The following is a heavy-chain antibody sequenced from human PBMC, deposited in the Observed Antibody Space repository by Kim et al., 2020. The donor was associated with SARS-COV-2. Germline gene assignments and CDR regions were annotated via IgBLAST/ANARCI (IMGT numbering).Heavy chain of an antibody. D-gene: IGHD6-19*01. Sequence: GGSLRLSCVGSEFTFSSYSMNWVRQAPGKGLEWVSYISSSSSTIDYADSVKGRFTVSRDNAKDSLYLQMNSLRDEDTAIYYCARPVSVPNYYAMDVWGQGTTVVVSS. V-gene: IGHV3-48*02. CDR3: ARPVSVPNYYAMDV. CDR1: EFTFSSYS. CDR2: ISSSSSTI. J-gene: IGHJ6*02.